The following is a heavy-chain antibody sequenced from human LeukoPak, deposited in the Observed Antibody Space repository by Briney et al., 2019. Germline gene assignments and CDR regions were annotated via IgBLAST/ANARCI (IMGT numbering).Heavy chain of an antibody. V-gene: IGHV4-4*02. CDR1: GGSISTNNW. CDR3: ARAPLSGTYYTDAFDI. Sequence: SGTLSLTCAVSGGSISTNNWWTWVRPPPGKGLEWIGEIHHSGSTDYNPSLKSRVTISPDKSKNQFSLTLTSVTAADPAVYFCARAPLSGTYYTDAFDIWGQGTMVTVSS. CDR2: IHHSGST. J-gene: IGHJ3*02. D-gene: IGHD1-26*01.